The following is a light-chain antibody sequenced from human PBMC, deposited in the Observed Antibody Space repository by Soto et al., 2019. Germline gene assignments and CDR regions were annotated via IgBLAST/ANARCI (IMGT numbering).Light chain of an antibody. V-gene: IGLV1-40*01. CDR1: SSNIGAGYD. CDR2: GNS. J-gene: IGLJ1*01. Sequence: QSVLTQPPSVSGAPGQRVTISCTGSSSNIGAGYDVHWYQQLPGTAPKLLIYGNSNRPSGVPDRFSGSKSGTSASLAITGLQAEDEADYYCQSYDSSLSALVYVFGTGTKLTVL. CDR3: QSYDSSLSALVYV.